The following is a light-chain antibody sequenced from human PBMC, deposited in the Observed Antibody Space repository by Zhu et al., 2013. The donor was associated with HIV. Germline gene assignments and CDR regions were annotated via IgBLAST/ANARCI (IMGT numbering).Light chain of an antibody. CDR2: DAS. V-gene: IGKV1-39*01. Sequence: DIQMTQSPSSLSASVGDRVTITCRASQSVSYHLNWYQQKPGKAPTLLIYDASTLHSGVPSTFSGSGSGTEFTLTITSLQPEDFATYYCQQSYESPRTFGLGTKV. CDR1: QSVSYH. J-gene: IGKJ1*01. CDR3: QQSYESPRT.